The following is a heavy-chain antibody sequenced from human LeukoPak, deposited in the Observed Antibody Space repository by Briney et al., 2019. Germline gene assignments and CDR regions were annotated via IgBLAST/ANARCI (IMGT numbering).Heavy chain of an antibody. Sequence: GGSLRLSCAASGFTFSSYAMNWVRQAPGKGLEWVSVIYSGDTITYYADSVKGRFTISRDNSKNTMYLKMNSLRAEDTAVYYCAKSSSSSWYRGNFDYWGQGTLVTVSS. D-gene: IGHD6-13*01. CDR1: GFTFSSYA. CDR2: IYSGDTIT. J-gene: IGHJ4*02. CDR3: AKSSSSSWYRGNFDY. V-gene: IGHV3-23*03.